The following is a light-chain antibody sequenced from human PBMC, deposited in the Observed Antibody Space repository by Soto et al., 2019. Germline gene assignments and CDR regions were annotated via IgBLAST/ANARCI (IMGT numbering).Light chain of an antibody. J-gene: IGKJ5*01. Sequence: DIQMTQSPSSLSASVGDRVTITCRASQSISSYLNWYQQKPGKAPELLIYAASSLQSGVPSRFSGSGSGTDFTLTITSLQPEDFATYYCQQANSFPTFGQGTRLEIK. CDR2: AAS. V-gene: IGKV1-39*01. CDR1: QSISSY. CDR3: QQANSFPT.